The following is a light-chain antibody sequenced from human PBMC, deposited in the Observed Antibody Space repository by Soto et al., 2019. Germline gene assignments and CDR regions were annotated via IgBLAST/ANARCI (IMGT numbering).Light chain of an antibody. Sequence: QSVLTQPPSVSGAPGQRVTISCTGSSSNIGAGYDVHWYQQRPGTAPKLLISANINRPSGVPDRFSGSKSGTSASLAITGLQADDEGDYYCQSYDKRVTAYVFGSGTKLTVL. V-gene: IGLV1-40*01. J-gene: IGLJ1*01. CDR3: QSYDKRVTAYV. CDR1: SSNIGAGYD. CDR2: ANI.